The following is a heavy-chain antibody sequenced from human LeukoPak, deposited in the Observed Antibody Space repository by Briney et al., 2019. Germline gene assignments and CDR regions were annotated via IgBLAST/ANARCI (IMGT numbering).Heavy chain of an antibody. CDR3: ARMSIAARPINWFDP. V-gene: IGHV4-59*08. Sequence: SETLSLTCTVSGGSISSYYWNWIRQPPGKGLEWIGNIYYSGSTNYNPSLKSRVTISVDTSKNQFSLKLTSVTAADTAVYYCARMSIAARPINWFDPWGQGTLVTVSS. D-gene: IGHD6-6*01. CDR2: IYYSGST. CDR1: GGSISSYY. J-gene: IGHJ5*02.